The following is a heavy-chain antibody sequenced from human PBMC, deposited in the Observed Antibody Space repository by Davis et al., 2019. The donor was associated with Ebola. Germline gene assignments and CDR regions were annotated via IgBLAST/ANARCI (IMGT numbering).Heavy chain of an antibody. D-gene: IGHD3-10*01. J-gene: IGHJ5*02. CDR2: IKPDEGEK. Sequence: GESLKISCAASGFIFSNYWMSWVRQAPGKGPEWVAIIKPDEGEKYYVDSVKGRFTISRDNSKNTLYLQMNSLRAEDTAVYYCAKDRPVLLWFGAWGQGTLVTVSS. V-gene: IGHV3-7*01. CDR1: GFIFSNYW. CDR3: AKDRPVLLWFGA.